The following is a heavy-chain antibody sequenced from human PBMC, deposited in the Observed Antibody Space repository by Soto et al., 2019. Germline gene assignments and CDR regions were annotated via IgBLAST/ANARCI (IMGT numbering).Heavy chain of an antibody. D-gene: IGHD2-15*01. CDR2: IYHSGST. CDR1: GGSISSSNW. V-gene: IGHV4-4*02. Sequence: QVQLQESGPGLVKPSGTLSLTCAVSGGSISSSNWWSWVRQPPGKGLEWIGEIYHSGSTNYNPSLQSRVTISVDKSKNQFSLKLSSVTAADTAVYYCARDRRGYCSGGSCTPRFDPWGQGTLVTVSS. CDR3: ARDRRGYCSGGSCTPRFDP. J-gene: IGHJ5*02.